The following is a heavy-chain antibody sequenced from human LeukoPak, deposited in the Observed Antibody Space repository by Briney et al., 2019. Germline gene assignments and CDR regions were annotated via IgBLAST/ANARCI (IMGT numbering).Heavy chain of an antibody. D-gene: IGHD5-18*01. CDR2: ISYDGSNK. J-gene: IGHJ4*02. V-gene: IGHV3-30-3*01. Sequence: GRSLRLSCAASGFTFSSYATHWVRQAPGKGLEWVAVISYDGSNKYYADSVKGRFTISRDNSKNTLYLQMNSLRAEDTAVYYCAREARGYSYGDFDYWGQGTLVTVSS. CDR3: AREARGYSYGDFDY. CDR1: GFTFSSYA.